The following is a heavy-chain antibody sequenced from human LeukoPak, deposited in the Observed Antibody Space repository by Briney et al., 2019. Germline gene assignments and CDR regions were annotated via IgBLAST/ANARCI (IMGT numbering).Heavy chain of an antibody. J-gene: IGHJ4*02. CDR3: ARDTDEYDSSGYSDPLDY. CDR1: GFTFDEYW. D-gene: IGHD3-22*01. V-gene: IGHV3-74*01. CDR2: INSEGSKS. Sequence: GESLRLSCVASGFTFDEYWMHWVRQAPGKVLEWLSRINSEGSKSTYADSVRGRLTISRDNAKNTLYLRLNRLRPEDTALYYCARDTDEYDSSGYSDPLDYWGQGTPVTVSS.